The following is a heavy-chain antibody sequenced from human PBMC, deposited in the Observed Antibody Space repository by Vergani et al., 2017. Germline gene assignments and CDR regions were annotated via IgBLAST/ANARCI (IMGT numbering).Heavy chain of an antibody. Sequence: QVQLVQSGAEVKKPGASVKVSCKVSGYTLTEISMHWVRQAPGKGLEWMGGFDPEDGETIYAQKFQGRVTMAEDAATDTAYMEVRSLRSEDTAVYYCARDHVVRSALGRYGMDVWGQGTTVTVSS. J-gene: IGHJ6*02. CDR1: GYTLTEIS. D-gene: IGHD3-10*01. CDR3: ARDHVVRSALGRYGMDV. V-gene: IGHV1-24*01. CDR2: FDPEDGET.